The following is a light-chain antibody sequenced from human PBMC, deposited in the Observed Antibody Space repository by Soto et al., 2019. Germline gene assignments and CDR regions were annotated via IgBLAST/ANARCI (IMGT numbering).Light chain of an antibody. V-gene: IGLV2-14*01. Sequence: QSARTQPASVSGSPGQSITISCTGTSSDVGGYNYVCWYQHHPGKAPKLIISEVSNRPSGVSDRFSGSKSGNTASLTISVIPPAYASDYYSTSFTPSTTDVLRTGTQGPVL. CDR1: SSDVGGYNY. J-gene: IGLJ1*01. CDR3: TSFTPSTTDV. CDR2: EVS.